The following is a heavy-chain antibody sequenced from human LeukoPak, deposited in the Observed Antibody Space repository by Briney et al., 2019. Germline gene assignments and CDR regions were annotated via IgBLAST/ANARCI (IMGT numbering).Heavy chain of an antibody. D-gene: IGHD2-2*01. Sequence: ASVKVSCKASGYTFTGYYMHWVRQAPGQGLEWIGWINPKRGGTNYAQKFQGRVTMTRDTSISTAYMELSRLKSDDTAVYYCARYCSSTSASIYNWFDPWGQGTLVTVSS. CDR1: GYTFTGYY. V-gene: IGHV1-2*02. CDR2: INPKRGGT. J-gene: IGHJ5*02. CDR3: ARYCSSTSASIYNWFDP.